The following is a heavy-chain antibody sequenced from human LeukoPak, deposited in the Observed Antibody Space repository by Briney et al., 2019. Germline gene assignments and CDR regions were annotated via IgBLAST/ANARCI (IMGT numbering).Heavy chain of an antibody. CDR1: GYTFTSYG. CDR2: ISAYNGNT. V-gene: IGHV1-18*01. Sequence: ASVTVSCKASGYTFTSYGISWVRQAPGQGLEWMGWISAYNGNTNYAQKLQGRVTMTTDTSTSTAYMELRSLRSDDTAVYYCARDSYDSSGYPYYFDYWGQGTLVTVSS. D-gene: IGHD3-22*01. J-gene: IGHJ4*02. CDR3: ARDSYDSSGYPYYFDY.